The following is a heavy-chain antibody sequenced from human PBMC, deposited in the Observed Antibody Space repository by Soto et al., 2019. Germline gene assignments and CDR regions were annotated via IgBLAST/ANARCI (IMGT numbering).Heavy chain of an antibody. CDR2: INPNSGGT. CDR3: ARDSGAKLSSS. V-gene: IGHV1-2*02. CDR1: GYTFSGFY. D-gene: IGHD6-13*01. Sequence: GASVKVSCKASGYTFSGFYMHWVRQAPGQGLEWMGWINPNSGGTKSAEKFQGRVTMTRDTSISTAYMELSRLTSDDTAVYYCARDSGAKLSSSWGQGTLVTSPQ. J-gene: IGHJ4*02.